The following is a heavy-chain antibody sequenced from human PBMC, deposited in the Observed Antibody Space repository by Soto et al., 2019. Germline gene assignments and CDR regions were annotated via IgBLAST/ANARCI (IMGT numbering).Heavy chain of an antibody. CDR2: IIPIFGTA. CDR3: ASFVPSGYQLLWGYYYCMDV. V-gene: IGHV1-69*06. CDR1: GVTFSSYA. J-gene: IGHJ6*04. D-gene: IGHD2-2*01. Sequence: SSVKVSCKASGVTFSSYAISWVRQAPGQGLEWMGWIIPIFGTANYAQKFQGRVTITADKSPSTAYMELSSLRSEDTAVYYCASFVPSGYQLLWGYYYCMDVWG.